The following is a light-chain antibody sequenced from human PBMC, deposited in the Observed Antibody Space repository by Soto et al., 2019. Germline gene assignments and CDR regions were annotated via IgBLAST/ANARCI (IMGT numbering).Light chain of an antibody. CDR1: NIGSKS. J-gene: IGLJ2*01. V-gene: IGLV3-21*04. Sequence: SYELTQPPSVSVAPGETARITCGGNNIGSKSVHWYQQRPGQAPVLVIYYDSGRPSGLPERFSGSNSGNTATLTINRVEAGDEADYYCQVWDSGRDHVVFGGGTKLTVL. CDR2: YDS. CDR3: QVWDSGRDHVV.